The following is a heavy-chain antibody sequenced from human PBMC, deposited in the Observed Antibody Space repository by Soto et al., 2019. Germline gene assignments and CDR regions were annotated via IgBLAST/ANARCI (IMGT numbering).Heavy chain of an antibody. CDR2: INAGNGNT. CDR3: ARQMSRVYDDILTGTDY. V-gene: IGHV1-3*01. CDR1: GYTFTSYA. D-gene: IGHD3-9*01. Sequence: GASVKVSCKASGYTFTSYAMHWVRQAPGQRLEWMGWINAGNGNTKYSQKFQGRVTITRDTSASTAYMELSSLRSEDTAVYYCARQMSRVYDDILTGTDYWGQGTLVTVSS. J-gene: IGHJ4*02.